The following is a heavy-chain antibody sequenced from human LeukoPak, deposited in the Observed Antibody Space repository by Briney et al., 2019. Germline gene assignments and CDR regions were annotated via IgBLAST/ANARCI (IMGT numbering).Heavy chain of an antibody. Sequence: ASVKVSCKASGGPLNSHIFTWVRQAPGQGLEWMGKITPVIDVSKYAQKFQGRLTITADKSTATVYMELSGLKSDDTAVYYCARVNLRGSQYNWFDHWGQGTLVTVSS. CDR1: GGPLNSHI. V-gene: IGHV1-69*02. D-gene: IGHD1-26*01. CDR3: ARVNLRGSQYNWFDH. J-gene: IGHJ5*02. CDR2: ITPVIDVS.